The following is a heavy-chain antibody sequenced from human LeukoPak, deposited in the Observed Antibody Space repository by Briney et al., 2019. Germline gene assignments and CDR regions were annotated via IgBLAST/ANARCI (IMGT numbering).Heavy chain of an antibody. CDR1: GFTFSSYS. Sequence: GGSLRLSCAASGFTFSSYSMNWVRQAPGKGLEWVSSISRSSSYIYYADSVKGRFTIYKDNAKYSLYLQMNSLKAEDTAVYYCAELGITIIRGVWGKGPTVTSSS. J-gene: IGHJ6*04. V-gene: IGHV3-21*01. CDR2: ISRSSSYI. D-gene: IGHD3-10*01. CDR3: AELGITIIRGV.